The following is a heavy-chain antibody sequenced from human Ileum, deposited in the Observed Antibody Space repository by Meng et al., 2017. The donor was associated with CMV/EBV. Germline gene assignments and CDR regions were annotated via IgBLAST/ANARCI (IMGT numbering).Heavy chain of an antibody. Sequence: CPVSGGSISSGRYCWSWVRPHPVQGLEWIRYISYLESTYSIPSLKSRVTISVTTSKNQFSLTLSSVTAADTAVYYCARAVSPWKYFDYWGQGTLVTVSS. D-gene: IGHD1-1*01. CDR2: ISYLEST. CDR3: ARAVSPWKYFDY. J-gene: IGHJ4*02. CDR1: GGSISSGRYC. V-gene: IGHV4-31*03.